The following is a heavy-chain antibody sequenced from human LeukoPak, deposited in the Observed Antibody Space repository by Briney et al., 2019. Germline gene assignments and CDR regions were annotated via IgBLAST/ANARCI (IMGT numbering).Heavy chain of an antibody. CDR3: ARREAGPGIWF. D-gene: IGHD6-13*01. CDR1: GGSFSGYY. J-gene: IGHJ4*02. V-gene: IGHV4-34*01. Sequence: SETLSLTCAVYGGSFSGYYWSWIRQPPGKGLEWIGEINHSGSSNYNPSLKSRVTISVDTSKNQFSLKLSSVTAADTAVYYCARREAGPGIWFWGQGTLVTVSS. CDR2: INHSGSS.